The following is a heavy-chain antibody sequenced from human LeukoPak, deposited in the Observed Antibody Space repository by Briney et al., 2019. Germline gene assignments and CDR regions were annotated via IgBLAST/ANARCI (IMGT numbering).Heavy chain of an antibody. CDR2: ISGSGGST. J-gene: IGHJ4*02. CDR3: ATLSTGLTFDY. CDR1: GFAFSRYA. D-gene: IGHD1-1*01. V-gene: IGHV3-23*01. Sequence: PGGSMRLSCAASGFAFSRYAMSWVRQAPGKGLEWVSAISGSGGSTYYADSVKGRFTISRDNSKNTLYLQMNSLRAEDTAVYYCATLSTGLTFDYWGQGTLATVSS.